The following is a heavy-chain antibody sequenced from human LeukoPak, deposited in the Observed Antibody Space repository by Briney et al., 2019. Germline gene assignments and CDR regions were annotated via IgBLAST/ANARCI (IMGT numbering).Heavy chain of an antibody. J-gene: IGHJ4*02. V-gene: IGHV3-7*01. D-gene: IGHD3-3*01. Sequence: PGGSLRLSCAASGFAFSSYWMSWVRQAPGKGLEWVANIKQDGSEKYYVDSVKGRFTISRDNAKNSLYLQMNSLRAEDTAVYYCVLDFWSWSYFDYWGQGTLVTVSS. CDR1: GFAFSSYW. CDR3: VLDFWSWSYFDY. CDR2: IKQDGSEK.